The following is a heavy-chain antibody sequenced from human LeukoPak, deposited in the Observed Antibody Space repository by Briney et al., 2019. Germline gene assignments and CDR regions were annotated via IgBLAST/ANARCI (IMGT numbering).Heavy chain of an antibody. D-gene: IGHD3-10*01. CDR2: ISWNSGSI. CDR1: GFTFGDYA. CDR3: AKDIRFGELRLHYYGMDV. V-gene: IGHV3-9*01. J-gene: IGHJ6*02. Sequence: GGSLRLSCAASGFTFGDYAMHWVRQAPGQGLEWVSGISWNSGSIGYADSVKGRFTISRDNAKNSLYLQMNSLRAEDTALYYCAKDIRFGELRLHYYGMDVWGQGTTVTVPS.